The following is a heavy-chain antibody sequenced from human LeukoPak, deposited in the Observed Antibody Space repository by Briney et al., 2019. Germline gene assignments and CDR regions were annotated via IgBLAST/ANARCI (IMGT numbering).Heavy chain of an antibody. Sequence: GASVKVSCKASGYTFTGYYMHWVRQAPGQGLEWMGWINPNSGGTNYAQKFQGRVTMTRDTSISTAYMELSRLRSDDTAVYYCAKDKWVVVTATPSLPKDYWGQGTLVTVSS. V-gene: IGHV1-2*02. CDR3: AKDKWVVVTATPSLPKDY. D-gene: IGHD2-21*02. J-gene: IGHJ4*02. CDR1: GYTFTGYY. CDR2: INPNSGGT.